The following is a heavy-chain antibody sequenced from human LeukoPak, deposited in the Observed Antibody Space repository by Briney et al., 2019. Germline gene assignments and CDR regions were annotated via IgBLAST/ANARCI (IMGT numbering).Heavy chain of an antibody. CDR1: GFTFSDYG. CDR3: TRRDESGSYYPFDY. CDR2: ISGSGGST. J-gene: IGHJ4*02. Sequence: GGSLRLSCAASGFTFSDYGMSWVRQAPGKGLEWVSGISGSGGSTYYADSVKGRFTISRDDSKNTAYLQMNSLKTEDTAVYYCTRRDESGSYYPFDYWGQGTLVTVSS. D-gene: IGHD1-26*01. V-gene: IGHV3-23*01.